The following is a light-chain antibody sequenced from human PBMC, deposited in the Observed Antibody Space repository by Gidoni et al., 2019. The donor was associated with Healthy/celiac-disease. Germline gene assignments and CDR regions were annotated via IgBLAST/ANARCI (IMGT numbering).Light chain of an antibody. CDR2: WAS. CDR1: QSVLYSSHNKNY. CDR3: QQYYSTPGS. Sequence: DIVMTQSPASLAVSLGESATINCKSSQSVLYSSHNKNYLAWYQQKPGQPPKLLIYWASTRESGVPDRFSGSGSGTDFTLTISSLQAEDVAVYYCQQYYSTPGSFGQGTRLEIK. V-gene: IGKV4-1*01. J-gene: IGKJ5*01.